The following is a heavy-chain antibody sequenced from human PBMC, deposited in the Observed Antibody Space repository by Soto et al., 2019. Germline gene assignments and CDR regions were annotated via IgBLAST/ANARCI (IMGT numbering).Heavy chain of an antibody. D-gene: IGHD4-4*01. Sequence: EVQLVESGGGLVQPGRSLRLSCEASGFIVSSSYMSWVRQAPGKGLEWVSIIYNDGSTYYADSVKGRFTISRDDSKNTLYLQILSLRAEDTAVYYCARDSYTRYWGQGTLVTVSS. CDR1: GFIVSSSY. CDR2: IYNDGST. CDR3: ARDSYTRY. V-gene: IGHV3-66*01. J-gene: IGHJ4*02.